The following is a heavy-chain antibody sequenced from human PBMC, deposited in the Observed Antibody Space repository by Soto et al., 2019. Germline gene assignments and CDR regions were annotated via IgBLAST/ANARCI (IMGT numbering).Heavy chain of an antibody. CDR1: VFTFSSYA. CDR2: IRTSVGDT. CDR3: AKDPTYDYGYFDS. D-gene: IGHD4-17*01. Sequence: WWSLRLSCSASVFTFSSYAMNWFRQAPGKGLEWVSTIRTSVGDTYYAASVKGRFTISRDNSKSTVYLHLNSLRAEDTAIYYCAKDPTYDYGYFDSWGQGTLVTVSS. V-gene: IGHV3-23*01. J-gene: IGHJ4*02.